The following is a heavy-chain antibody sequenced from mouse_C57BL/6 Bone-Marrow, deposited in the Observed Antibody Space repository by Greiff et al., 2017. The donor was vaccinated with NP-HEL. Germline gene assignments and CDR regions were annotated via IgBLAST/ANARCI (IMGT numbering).Heavy chain of an antibody. Sequence: QVHVKQSGAELARPGASVKLSCKASGYTFTSYGISWVKQRTGQGLEWIGEIYPRSGNTYYNEKFKGKATLTADKSSSTAYMELRSLTSEDSAVYFCARPTTVVPFAYWGQGTLVTVSA. V-gene: IGHV1-81*01. CDR1: GYTFTSYG. CDR2: IYPRSGNT. D-gene: IGHD1-1*01. J-gene: IGHJ3*01. CDR3: ARPTTVVPFAY.